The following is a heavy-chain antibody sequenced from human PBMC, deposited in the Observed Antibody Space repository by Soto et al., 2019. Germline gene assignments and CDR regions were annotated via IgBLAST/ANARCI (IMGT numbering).Heavy chain of an antibody. D-gene: IGHD2-2*01. CDR2: IYYSGST. J-gene: IGHJ4*02. CDR1: GGSISSGGYY. Sequence: SETLSLTCTVSGGSISSGGYYWSWIRQHPGKGLEWIGYIYYSGSTYYNPSLKSRVTISVDASKNQFSLKLSSVTAADTAVYYCARGLLGIPVAHYWGQGTLVTVSS. CDR3: ARGLLGIPVAHY. V-gene: IGHV4-31*03.